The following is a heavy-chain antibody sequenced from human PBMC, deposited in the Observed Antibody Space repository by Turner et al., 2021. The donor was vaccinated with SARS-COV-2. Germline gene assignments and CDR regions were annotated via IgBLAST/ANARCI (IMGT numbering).Heavy chain of an antibody. CDR1: RFTFSSYG. CDR2: RWYDGSNK. CDR3: ARDLFQDYGSGSYRLDY. V-gene: IGHV3-33*01. D-gene: IGHD3-10*01. Sequence: QVQLVESGGGVVQPGRSLRLSCAASRFTFSSYGMHWVRQPPGKGLEWVAFRWYDGSNKYYADSVKGRFTISRDNSKNTLYLQMNSLRAEDTAVYYCARDLFQDYGSGSYRLDYWGQGTLVTVSS. J-gene: IGHJ4*02.